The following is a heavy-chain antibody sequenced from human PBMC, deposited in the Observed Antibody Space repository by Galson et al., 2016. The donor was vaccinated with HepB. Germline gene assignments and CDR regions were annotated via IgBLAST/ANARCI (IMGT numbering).Heavy chain of an antibody. V-gene: IGHV3-30*03. CDR3: ARDRRHSPTGESVAMMYYYYGMDV. J-gene: IGHJ6*02. CDR1: GFTFSSYG. D-gene: IGHD2-8*02. CDR2: ISYDEGNK. Sequence: SLRLSCAASGFTFSSYGMHWVRQAPGKGLEWVAVISYDEGNKYYADSVKGRFTISRDISKNTLYLHMNSLRAEDTAVYYCARDRRHSPTGESVAMMYYYYGMDVWGQGTTVTVSS.